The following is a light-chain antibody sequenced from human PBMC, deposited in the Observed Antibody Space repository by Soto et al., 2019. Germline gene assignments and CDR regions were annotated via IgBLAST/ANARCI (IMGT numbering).Light chain of an antibody. CDR2: AAS. Sequence: DIQMTQSPSSLSASVGDRVTITCRASQGITNYLAWYQQKPGQVPKLLINAASTLQSGVPSRFSGSGSETDFTLTITSLQPEDVATYYCQKYDSAPFTFGPGTKVDIK. J-gene: IGKJ3*01. V-gene: IGKV1-27*01. CDR1: QGITNY. CDR3: QKYDSAPFT.